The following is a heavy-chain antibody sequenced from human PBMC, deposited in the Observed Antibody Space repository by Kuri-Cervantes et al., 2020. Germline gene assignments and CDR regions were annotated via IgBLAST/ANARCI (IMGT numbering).Heavy chain of an antibody. V-gene: IGHV1-2*02. CDR2: IDPNTGGT. J-gene: IGHJ5*02. CDR3: VRGGGRGGFDP. D-gene: IGHD1-26*01. CDR1: GYTFTGAY. Sequence: ASVKVSCKASGYTFTGAYMHWVRQAPGQGLEYMGWIDPNTGGTNFAQKFQDRVTMTRDTSISTVYMDLSGLRSDDTAVYYCVRGGGRGGFDPWGQGTLVTVSS.